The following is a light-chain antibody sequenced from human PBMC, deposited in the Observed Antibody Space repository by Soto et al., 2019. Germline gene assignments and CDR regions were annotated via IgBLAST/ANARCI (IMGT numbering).Light chain of an antibody. CDR1: SSNIGSNY. Sequence: QSVLTQPPSASGTPGQRVTISCSGSSSNIGSNYVYWYQQLPGTAPKLLIYSNNQQPSGVPDRFSGSKSGTSASLAISGLRYEDEADYYCAAWDDSLSGWVFGGGTKLTVL. J-gene: IGLJ3*02. CDR3: AAWDDSLSGWV. CDR2: SNN. V-gene: IGLV1-47*02.